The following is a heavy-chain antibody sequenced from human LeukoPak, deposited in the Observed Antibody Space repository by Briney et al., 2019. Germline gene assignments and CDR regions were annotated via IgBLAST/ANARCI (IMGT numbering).Heavy chain of an antibody. D-gene: IGHD2-15*01. J-gene: IGHJ3*02. Sequence: GGSLRLSCTASGFTFSDHDMNWVRQAPGKGLVWVSRINSDATRPSYADSVKGRFTISRDNAKNTLYLQMNSLRAEDTALYYCTRETREAGSGDHQTDAFDIWGQGTMVSVSS. CDR2: INSDATRP. CDR1: GFTFSDHD. CDR3: TRETREAGSGDHQTDAFDI. V-gene: IGHV3-74*01.